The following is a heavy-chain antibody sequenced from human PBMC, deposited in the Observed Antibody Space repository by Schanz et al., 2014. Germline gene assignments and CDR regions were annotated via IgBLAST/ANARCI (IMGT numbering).Heavy chain of an antibody. D-gene: IGHD5-12*01. Sequence: QVQLVQSGAEVKKPGPSVKVSCKASGGTFSTYPINWLRQAPGQGLEWMGRIIPIHGIANYAQKFQGRVTITADKPTTTAYMELNSLRSEDTAVYFCARDLTVDTGYVVHYYYYGMDVWGQGTTVTVSS. CDR3: ARDLTVDTGYVVHYYYYGMDV. V-gene: IGHV1-69*04. CDR1: GGTFSTYP. J-gene: IGHJ6*02. CDR2: IIPIHGIA.